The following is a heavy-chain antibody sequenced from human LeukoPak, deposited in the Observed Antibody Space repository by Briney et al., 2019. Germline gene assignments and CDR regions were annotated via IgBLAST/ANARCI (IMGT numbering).Heavy chain of an antibody. CDR3: ARGYYHDSSGYTDRYFDL. CDR1: GGSISSYY. CDR2: IYYSGST. V-gene: IGHV4-59*01. D-gene: IGHD3-22*01. Sequence: PSETLSLTCTVSGGSISSYYWSWIRQPPGKGLEWIGYIYYSGSTNYNPSLKSRVTISVDTSKNQFSLKLSSVTAADTAVYYCARGYYHDSSGYTDRYFDLWGRGTLVTVSS. J-gene: IGHJ2*01.